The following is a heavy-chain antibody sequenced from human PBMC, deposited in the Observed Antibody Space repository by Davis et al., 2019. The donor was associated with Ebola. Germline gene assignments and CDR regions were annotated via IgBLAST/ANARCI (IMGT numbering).Heavy chain of an antibody. V-gene: IGHV1-69*06. CDR3: ASGTADDFWSGYPLYGMDV. D-gene: IGHD3-3*01. CDR2: IIPIFGTA. J-gene: IGHJ6*02. Sequence: SVKVSCKASGGTFSSYAISWVRQAPGQGLEWMGGIIPIFGTANYAQKFQGRVPITADKSTSTAYMELSSLRSEDTAVYYCASGTADDFWSGYPLYGMDVWGQGTTVTVSS. CDR1: GGTFSSYA.